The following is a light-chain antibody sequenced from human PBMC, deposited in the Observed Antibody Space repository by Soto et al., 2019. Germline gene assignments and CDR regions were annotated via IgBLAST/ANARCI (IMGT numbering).Light chain of an antibody. CDR3: HQYDTSPRT. CDR1: QSVSNNY. V-gene: IGKV3-20*01. CDR2: AAS. J-gene: IGKJ1*01. Sequence: ETVMTQSPGTLSVSLGERATLSCRASQSVSNNYLAWYQQKPGQAPRLLIYAASSRATGIPDRFSGSGSGTDFTLTISRLEPEDFAVYYCHQYDTSPRTFGQGTTVDIK.